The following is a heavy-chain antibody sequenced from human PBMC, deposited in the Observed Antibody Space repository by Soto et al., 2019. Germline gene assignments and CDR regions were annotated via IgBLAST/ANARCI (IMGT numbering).Heavy chain of an antibody. CDR3: ISHSPEDMIRT. CDR1: GFTCSGTS. Sequence: GGSLRPSCAASGFTCSGTSAHRVRQASGKGLEWVGRSRNKANSYATAYAAAVRGRFTISRDDSKNTAFLQMNSLNTEDTALYYCISHSPEDMIRTWGQGTLVTVSS. V-gene: IGHV3-73*01. J-gene: IGHJ4*02. CDR2: SRNKANSYAT. D-gene: IGHD2-15*01.